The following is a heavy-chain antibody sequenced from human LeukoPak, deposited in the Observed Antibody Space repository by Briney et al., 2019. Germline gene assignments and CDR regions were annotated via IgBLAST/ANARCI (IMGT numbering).Heavy chain of an antibody. Sequence: ASVKVSCKASGYTFTSYGISWVRQAPGQGLEWMGWINTNTGNPTYAQGFTGRSVFSLDTSVSTAYLEISSLKAEDTAVYYCARARYCIGTTCPAGYYGMDVWGQGTTVTVSS. CDR1: GYTFTSYG. CDR2: INTNTGNP. V-gene: IGHV7-4-1*02. CDR3: ARARYCIGTTCPAGYYGMDV. J-gene: IGHJ6*02. D-gene: IGHD2/OR15-2a*01.